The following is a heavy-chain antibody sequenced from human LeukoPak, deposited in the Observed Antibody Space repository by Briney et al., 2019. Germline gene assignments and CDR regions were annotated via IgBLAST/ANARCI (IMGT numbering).Heavy chain of an antibody. CDR2: ISPSDDSR. D-gene: IGHD1-26*01. CDR3: AKAVSIVGARDYFDY. Sequence: GGSLRLSCAASGFTFSTYSMGWVRQAPGKGLEWVSIISPSDDSRYHADSVKGRFTISRDNSKNSQYLQMNSLRVDDTAIYYCAKAVSIVGARDYFDYWGQGTLVTVSS. CDR1: GFTFSTYS. V-gene: IGHV3-23*01. J-gene: IGHJ4*02.